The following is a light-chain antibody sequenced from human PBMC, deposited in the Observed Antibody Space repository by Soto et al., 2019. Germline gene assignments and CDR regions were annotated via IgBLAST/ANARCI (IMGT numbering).Light chain of an antibody. CDR2: WAS. CDR3: QQYYSTPRT. V-gene: IGKV4-1*01. Sequence: DIVMTQSPDSLAVSLGERATINCKSSQSVLHNSNNKNYLAWYQQKPGQPPKLLIYWASTRESGVPDRFSGRGSGTDFTLTISSLQAEDVAVYYCQQYYSTPRTFGQGTKVEIK. J-gene: IGKJ1*01. CDR1: QSVLHNSNNKNY.